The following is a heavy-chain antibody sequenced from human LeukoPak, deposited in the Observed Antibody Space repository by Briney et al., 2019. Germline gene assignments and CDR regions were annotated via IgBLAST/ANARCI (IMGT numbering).Heavy chain of an antibody. CDR3: ARAFRGFDY. D-gene: IGHD3-16*01. CDR2: IHYSGST. Sequence: PSETLSLTCTVSGGSISSYYWSWIRQPPGKGLEWIGYIHYSGSTNYNPSLKSRVTISVDTSKNQFSLKLSSVTAADTAVYYCARAFRGFDYWGQGTLVTVSS. CDR1: GGSISSYY. V-gene: IGHV4-59*01. J-gene: IGHJ4*02.